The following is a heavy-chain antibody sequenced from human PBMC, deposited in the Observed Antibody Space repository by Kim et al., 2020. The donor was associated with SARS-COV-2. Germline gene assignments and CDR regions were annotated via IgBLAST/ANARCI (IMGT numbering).Heavy chain of an antibody. J-gene: IGHJ6*02. D-gene: IGHD2-2*01. CDR3: ARDSHVGSTSSLHYYYYGMDV. V-gene: IGHV3-7*03. CDR1: GFTFSSYW. CDR2: IKQDGSEK. Sequence: GGSLRLSCAASGFTFSSYWMSWVRQAPGKGLEWVANIKQDGSEKYYVDSVKGRFIISRDNAKNSLYLQMNSLRAEDTAVYYCARDSHVGSTSSLHYYYYGMDVWGQGTTVTVSS.